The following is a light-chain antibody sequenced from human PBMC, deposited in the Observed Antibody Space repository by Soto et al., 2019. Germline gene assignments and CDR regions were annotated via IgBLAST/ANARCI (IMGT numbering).Light chain of an antibody. CDR2: SNN. Sequence: QSVLTQPPSASGTPGQRVTISCSGSSSNIGSNYVYWYQQLPGTAPKLLMYSNNQRPSGVPDRFSGSKSGTSASLAISGLRSEDEADYYCAAWDDSLSGSYVFGTGTQLTVL. V-gene: IGLV1-47*02. J-gene: IGLJ1*01. CDR1: SSNIGSNY. CDR3: AAWDDSLSGSYV.